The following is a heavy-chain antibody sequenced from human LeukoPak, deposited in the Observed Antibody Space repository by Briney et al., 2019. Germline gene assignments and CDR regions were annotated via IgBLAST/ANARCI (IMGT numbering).Heavy chain of an antibody. J-gene: IGHJ4*02. CDR3: ARRRLTGSSYFDY. V-gene: IGHV4-38-2*01. D-gene: IGHD3-16*01. CDR1: GYSVSSGYS. CDR2: MSHSGST. Sequence: PSETLSLTCAASGYSVSSGYSWGWIRQPPGKGLEWIGSMSHSGSTYSTPSLKSRVTISVDTSKNQFSLNLSSVTAADTAVYYCARRRLTGSSYFDYWGQGTLVTVSS.